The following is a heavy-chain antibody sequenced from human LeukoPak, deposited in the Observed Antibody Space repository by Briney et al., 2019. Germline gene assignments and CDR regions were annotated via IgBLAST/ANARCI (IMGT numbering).Heavy chain of an antibody. Sequence: PSETLSLTCTVSGGSISSNYWSWIRQPPGKGLEWIGYIYYSGSTNYNPSLKSRVTISVDTSKNQFSLKLSSVTAADTAVYYCAASGYYYENYFDYWGQGTLVTVSS. J-gene: IGHJ4*02. CDR3: AASGYYYENYFDY. CDR1: GGSISSNY. CDR2: IYYSGST. V-gene: IGHV4-59*01. D-gene: IGHD3-22*01.